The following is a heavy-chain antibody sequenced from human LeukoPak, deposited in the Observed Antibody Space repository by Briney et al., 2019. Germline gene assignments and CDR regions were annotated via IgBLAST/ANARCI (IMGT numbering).Heavy chain of an antibody. V-gene: IGHV3-9*01. D-gene: IGHD3-22*01. CDR2: ISWNSGSI. J-gene: IGHJ4*02. CDR3: AKDINYYDSSGYFPA. CDR1: GFTFSDYY. Sequence: GGSLRLSCAASGFTFSDYYMTWIRQAPGKGLEWVSGISWNSGSIGYADSVKGRFTISRDNAKNSLYLQMNSLRAEDTALYYCAKDINYYDSSGYFPAWGQGTLVTVSS.